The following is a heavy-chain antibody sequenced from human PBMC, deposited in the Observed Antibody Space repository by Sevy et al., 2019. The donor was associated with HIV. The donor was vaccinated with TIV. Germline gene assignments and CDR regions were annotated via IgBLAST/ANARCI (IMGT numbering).Heavy chain of an antibody. V-gene: IGHV3-21*01. J-gene: IGHJ4*02. D-gene: IGHD3-22*01. CDR2: INSISTYI. CDR1: GFTFSSYS. Sequence: GSLRLSCAASGFTFSSYSMHWVRQAPGKGLEWVSSINSISTYIYYADSVKGRFTMSRDNAKNSLYLQMNSLRAEDTAVYYCARGPDYYDSSGYYYQWGQGTLVTVSS. CDR3: ARGPDYYDSSGYYYQ.